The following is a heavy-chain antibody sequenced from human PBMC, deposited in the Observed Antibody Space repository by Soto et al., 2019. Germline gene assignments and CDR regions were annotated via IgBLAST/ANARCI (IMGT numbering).Heavy chain of an antibody. D-gene: IGHD3-16*02. CDR3: ARQGYDYIWGSYRYYFDY. V-gene: IGHV4-34*01. CDR1: GGSFSGYY. Sequence: SETLSLTCAVYGGSFSGYYWSWIRQPPGKGLEWIGEINHSGSTNYNPSLKSRVTISVDTSKNQFFLKLSSVTAADTAVYYCARQGYDYIWGSYRYYFDYWGQGTLVTVSS. J-gene: IGHJ4*02. CDR2: INHSGST.